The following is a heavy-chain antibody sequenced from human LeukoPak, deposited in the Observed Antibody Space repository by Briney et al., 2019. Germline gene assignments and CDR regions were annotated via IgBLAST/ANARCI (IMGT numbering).Heavy chain of an antibody. CDR1: GSSNSSYQ. Sequence: SETLSLTCIVSGSSNSSYQWSWLRQPPGKGLQWIGFIYSSGSTNYNPSLKSRVTISLDTSKNQFSLRMSSVTSADTAVYYCARGNSGYDYAFNICSQGSMVTVSS. J-gene: IGHJ3*02. D-gene: IGHD5-12*01. V-gene: IGHV4-59*01. CDR2: IYSSGST. CDR3: ARGNSGYDYAFNI.